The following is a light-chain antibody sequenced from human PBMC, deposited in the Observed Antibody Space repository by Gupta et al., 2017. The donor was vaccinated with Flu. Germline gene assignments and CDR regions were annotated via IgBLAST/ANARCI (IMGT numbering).Light chain of an antibody. CDR2: LNSDGSH. V-gene: IGLV4-69*01. CDR1: GHSSYA. J-gene: IGLJ3*02. CDR3: QTWGTGIRWV. Sequence: GHSSYAIAWHQQQPEKGPRYLMKLNSDGSHSKGDGIPDRFSGSSSGAERYLTISSLQSEDEADYYCQTWGTGIRWVFGGGTKLTV.